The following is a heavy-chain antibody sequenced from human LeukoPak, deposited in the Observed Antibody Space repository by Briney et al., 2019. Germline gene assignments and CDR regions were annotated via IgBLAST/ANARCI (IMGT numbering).Heavy chain of an antibody. D-gene: IGHD5-18*01. Sequence: GGSLRLSCAASGFTFSSYGMHWVRQAPGKGLEWVAFIRYDGSNKYYADSVKGRFTISRDNAKNSLYLQMNSLRAEDTAVYYCARDGYGPIDYWGQGTLVTVSS. V-gene: IGHV3-30*02. CDR2: IRYDGSNK. CDR3: ARDGYGPIDY. J-gene: IGHJ4*02. CDR1: GFTFSSYG.